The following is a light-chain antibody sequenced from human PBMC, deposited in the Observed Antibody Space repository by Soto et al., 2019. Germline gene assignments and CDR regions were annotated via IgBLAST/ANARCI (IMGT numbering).Light chain of an antibody. Sequence: IVLTQSPGTLSLSPGESATLSCRASHNVTGRFLAWYHHKPGHSPSLLLYGASSSATVIPVRFSGGGSGTDFTLTSSRLEPDDFAIYYWQQYAHSSHTFGGGTKVEIK. J-gene: IGKJ4*01. CDR3: QQYAHSSHT. CDR2: GAS. CDR1: HNVTGRF. V-gene: IGKV3-20*01.